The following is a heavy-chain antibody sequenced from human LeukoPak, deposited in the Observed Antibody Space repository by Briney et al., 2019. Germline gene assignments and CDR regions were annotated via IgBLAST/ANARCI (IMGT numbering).Heavy chain of an antibody. J-gene: IGHJ4*02. CDR2: IYSGGST. Sequence: PGGSLRLSCAASGFTVSSNYMSWVRQAPGKGLEWVSVIYSGGSTYYADSVKGRFTISRDNSKNTLYLQMNSLRAEDTAVYYCARVPFYDSSGYSDYWGQGTLVTASS. D-gene: IGHD3-22*01. CDR1: GFTVSSNY. CDR3: ARVPFYDSSGYSDY. V-gene: IGHV3-53*01.